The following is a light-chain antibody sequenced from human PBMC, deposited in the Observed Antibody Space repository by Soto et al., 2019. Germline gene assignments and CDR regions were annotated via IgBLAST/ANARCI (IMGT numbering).Light chain of an antibody. J-gene: IGLJ1*01. CDR1: SSDIGNYNL. Sequence: QSVLTQPASVSGSPGQSITISCTGTSSDIGNYNLVSWYQQHPGKAPKLLIYEVSKRPSGVSDRFSGSKSGNTASLTISGLQPEDEADYYCYSYAGGSTFYVFGPGTKVPAL. CDR3: YSYAGGSTFYV. CDR2: EVS. V-gene: IGLV2-23*02.